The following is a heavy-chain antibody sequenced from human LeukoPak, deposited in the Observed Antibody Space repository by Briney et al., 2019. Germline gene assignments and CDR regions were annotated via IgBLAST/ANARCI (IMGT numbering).Heavy chain of an antibody. J-gene: IGHJ6*03. CDR3: ARARGSSIIRYYYMDV. Sequence: GGSLRLSCAASGFTFSSYSMNWVRQAPGKGLEWVSYISSSSSTIYYADSVKGRFTISRDNAKNSLYLQMNSLRAEDTAVYYCARARGSSIIRYYYMDVWGKGTTVTVSS. D-gene: IGHD3-10*01. CDR1: GFTFSSYS. CDR2: ISSSSSTI. V-gene: IGHV3-48*04.